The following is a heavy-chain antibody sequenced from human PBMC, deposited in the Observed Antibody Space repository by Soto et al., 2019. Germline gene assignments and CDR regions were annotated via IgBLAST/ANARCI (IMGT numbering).Heavy chain of an antibody. CDR3: AREEVTTNYFDY. D-gene: IGHD3-3*01. CDR2: IYLSGST. Sequence: SETLSLTCAVSGGSISSGGYSWSWIRQPPGKGLEWIGYIYLSGSTYYNPSLKSRVTISVYRSKNQFSLKLSSVTAADTAVYYCAREEVTTNYFDYWGQGTLVTVSS. V-gene: IGHV4-30-2*01. CDR1: GGSISSGGYS. J-gene: IGHJ4*02.